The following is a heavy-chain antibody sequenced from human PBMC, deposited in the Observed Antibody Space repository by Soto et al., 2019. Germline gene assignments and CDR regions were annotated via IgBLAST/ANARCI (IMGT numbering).Heavy chain of an antibody. V-gene: IGHV4-34*01. CDR3: ARGSGLQEQLLYYYYYYGMDV. Sequence: PSETLSLTCAVYGGSFSGYYXSWIRQPPGKGLEWIGEINHSGSTNYNPSLKSRVTISVDTSKNQFSLKLSSVTAADTAVYHCARGSGLQEQLLYYYYYYGMDVWGQGTTVTVSS. D-gene: IGHD2-2*01. CDR1: GGSFSGYY. CDR2: INHSGST. J-gene: IGHJ6*02.